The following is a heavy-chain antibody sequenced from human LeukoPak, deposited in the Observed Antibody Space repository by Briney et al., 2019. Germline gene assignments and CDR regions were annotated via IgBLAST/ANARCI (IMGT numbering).Heavy chain of an antibody. D-gene: IGHD2-15*01. CDR3: AKLHDCGGGSCYSLRHYYYYGMDV. Sequence: GVLRLSCAASGFTFSSYGMHWVRQAPGKGLEWVAVISYDGSNKYYADSVKGRFTISRDNSKNTLYLQMNSLRAEDTAVYYCAKLHDCGGGSCYSLRHYYYYGMDVWGKGTTVTVSS. V-gene: IGHV3-30*18. J-gene: IGHJ6*04. CDR2: ISYDGSNK. CDR1: GFTFSSYG.